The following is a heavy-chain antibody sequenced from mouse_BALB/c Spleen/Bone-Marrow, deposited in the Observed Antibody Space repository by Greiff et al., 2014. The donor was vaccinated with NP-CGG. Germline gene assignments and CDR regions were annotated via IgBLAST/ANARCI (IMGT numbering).Heavy chain of an antibody. CDR1: GYTFTSYT. CDR2: INPSGGYT. J-gene: IGHJ4*01. CDR3: ARLDGYYLYYYAMDY. D-gene: IGHD2-3*01. V-gene: IGHV1-4*02. Sequence: VQLQQSAAELARPGASVKMSCKASGYTFTSYTMHWVKQRPGQGLEWIGYINPSGGYTEYNQKFKDKTTLTADKSSSTAYMQLSSLTSEDSAVYYCARLDGYYLYYYAMDYWGQGTSVTVSS.